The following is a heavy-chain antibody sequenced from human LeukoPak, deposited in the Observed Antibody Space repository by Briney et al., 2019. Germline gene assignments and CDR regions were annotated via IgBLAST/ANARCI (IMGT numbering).Heavy chain of an antibody. J-gene: IGHJ6*02. Sequence: GGSLRLSCAASGFIFSTYGMRWVRQAPGKGLEWVSSISGSGGTTFYADSVKGRFTISRDNSKNTLYLQMNSLRAEDTAAYYCANAGPGYNSGSNYYYGMDVWGQGPTVTVSS. V-gene: IGHV3-23*01. CDR3: ANAGPGYNSGSNYYYGMDV. D-gene: IGHD6-19*01. CDR1: GFIFSTYG. CDR2: ISGSGGTT.